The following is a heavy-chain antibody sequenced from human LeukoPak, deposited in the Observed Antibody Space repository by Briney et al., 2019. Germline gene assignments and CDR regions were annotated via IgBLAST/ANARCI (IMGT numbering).Heavy chain of an antibody. CDR2: ISGSGGST. CDR3: AKRGVVIRVILVGFHREAYYFDS. V-gene: IGHV3-23*01. D-gene: IGHD2-21*01. J-gene: IGHJ4*02. Sequence: LGGSLRLSCAVSGITLSNYGMSWVRQAPGKGLEWDAGISGSGGSTNYADSVKGRFTISRDNPTNTLFLQMNSLRAEDTAVYFCAKRGVVIRVILVGFHREAYYFDSWGQGALVTVSS. CDR1: GITLSNYG.